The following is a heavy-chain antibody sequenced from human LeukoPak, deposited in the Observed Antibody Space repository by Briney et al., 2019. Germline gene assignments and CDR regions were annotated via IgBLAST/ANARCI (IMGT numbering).Heavy chain of an antibody. D-gene: IGHD1-26*01. CDR2: ISSSSSTI. Sequence: GGSLRLSCAASGFTFSSYSMNWVRQAPGRGLEWVSYISSSSSTIYYADSVKGRFTISRDNAKNSLYLQMNSLRDEDTAVYYCARVAGSFFAFGKGGDAFDIWGQGTMVTVSS. CDR3: ARVAGSFFAFGKGGDAFDI. J-gene: IGHJ3*02. CDR1: GFTFSSYS. V-gene: IGHV3-48*02.